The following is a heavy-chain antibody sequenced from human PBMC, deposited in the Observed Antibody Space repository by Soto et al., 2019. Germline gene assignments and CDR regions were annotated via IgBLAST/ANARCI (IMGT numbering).Heavy chain of an antibody. CDR3: ARGLKGGYGPRVYYYGMDV. J-gene: IGHJ6*02. CDR2: INHSGST. Sequence: QVQLQQWGAGLLKPSETLSLTCAVSGGSFSGYYWSWIRQPPGKGLEWIGEINHSGSTNYNPSLKRRVTRSVDTSKSQFSLPLSSVTAADTAVYYCARGLKGGYGPRVYYYGMDVWGQGTTVTVSS. D-gene: IGHD6-25*01. CDR1: GGSFSGYY. V-gene: IGHV4-34*01.